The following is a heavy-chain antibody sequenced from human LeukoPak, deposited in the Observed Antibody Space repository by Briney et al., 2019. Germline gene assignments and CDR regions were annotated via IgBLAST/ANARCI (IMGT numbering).Heavy chain of an antibody. V-gene: IGHV4-34*01. J-gene: IGHJ4*02. Sequence: SETLSLTCAIYGGSFSGYFWSWFRQPPGKGLEWIGEINRSGSTNYNSSLSLKSRVTISVDTSKNQFSLKLSSVTAADTAVYYCAREGIMITFGGVRPPFDYWGQGTLVTVSS. D-gene: IGHD3-16*01. CDR3: AREGIMITFGGVRPPFDY. CDR1: GGSFSGYF. CDR2: INRSGST.